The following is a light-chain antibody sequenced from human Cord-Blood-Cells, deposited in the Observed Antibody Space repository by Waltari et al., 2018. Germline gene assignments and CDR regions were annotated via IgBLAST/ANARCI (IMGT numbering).Light chain of an antibody. V-gene: IGLV2-14*01. CDR1: RQDVGGFNY. CDR3: SSYTSSSTPVV. CDR2: DVS. Sequence: SVLTPPAPLSGSPGPSVTHPRPGTRQDVGGFNYFSRYQQHPGKAPKPMIYDVSNRPSGVSNRFSGSKSGNTASLTISGLQAEDEADYYCSSYTSSSTPVVFGGGTKLTVL. J-gene: IGLJ2*01.